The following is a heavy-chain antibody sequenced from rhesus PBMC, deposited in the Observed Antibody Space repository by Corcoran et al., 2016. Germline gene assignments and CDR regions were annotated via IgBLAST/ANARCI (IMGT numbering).Heavy chain of an antibody. D-gene: IGHD2-39*02. CDR2: ISGSGGST. V-gene: IGHV4-173*01. Sequence: QLQLQESGPGLVKPSEPLSLTFAVSGGSISSNWWSWIRHPPGQGREGSGRISGSGGSTSYHPSLQSRVTISTDTSKNQFSLKLSSVTAADTAVYYCARKVGVVSAKNRFDVWGPGVLVTVSS. J-gene: IGHJ5-1*01. CDR1: GGSISSNW. CDR3: ARKVGVVSAKNRFDV.